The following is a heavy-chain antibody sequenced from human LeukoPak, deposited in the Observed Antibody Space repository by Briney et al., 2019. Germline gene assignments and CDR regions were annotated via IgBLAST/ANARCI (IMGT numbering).Heavy chain of an antibody. V-gene: IGHV3-74*01. D-gene: IGHD6-19*01. J-gene: IGHJ4*02. CDR3: ARDGIAVAEPDY. Sequence: GGSLRLSCAASGFTFSNYWMHWVRQAPGKGLVWVARINTDGNSPTYADSVKGRFTISRDNSKRTLYLQMNSLSTEDTAVYYCARDGIAVAEPDYWGQGTLVTVSS. CDR1: GFTFSNYW. CDR2: INTDGNSP.